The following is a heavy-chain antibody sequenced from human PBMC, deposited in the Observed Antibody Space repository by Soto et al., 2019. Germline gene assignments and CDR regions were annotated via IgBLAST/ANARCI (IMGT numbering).Heavy chain of an antibody. CDR3: ATGRGPVDGGSVDY. J-gene: IGHJ4*02. CDR2: IYYSGST. CDR1: GGSVSSGDYY. D-gene: IGHD2-15*01. V-gene: IGHV4-61*08. Sequence: QVQLQESGPGLVKPSETLSLTCTVSGGSVSSGDYYWNWIRQPPGKGLEWIGYIYYSGSTNYNPSLKSRVTIFVDTSKNQFSLKLSSVAAADTAVYCCATGRGPVDGGSVDYWGQGTLVTVSS.